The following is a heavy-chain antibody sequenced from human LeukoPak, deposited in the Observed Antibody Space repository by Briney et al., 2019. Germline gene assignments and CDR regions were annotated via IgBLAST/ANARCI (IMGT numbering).Heavy chain of an antibody. V-gene: IGHV1-2*02. CDR1: GYTFTGHY. Sequence: ASVKVSCKASGYTFTGHYMHWVRQAPGQGLEWMGWISPSSGDTDYSQRSQGRVTMTRDTSISTAYMELSRLRSDDTAVYFCARAAIAVAGDYHYHYMDVWGKGTTVTVSS. CDR2: ISPSSGDT. D-gene: IGHD6-19*01. J-gene: IGHJ6*03. CDR3: ARAAIAVAGDYHYHYMDV.